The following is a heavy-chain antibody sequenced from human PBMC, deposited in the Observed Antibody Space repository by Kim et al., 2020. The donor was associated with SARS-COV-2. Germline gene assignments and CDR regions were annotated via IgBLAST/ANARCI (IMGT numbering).Heavy chain of an antibody. Sequence: YYADSVKGRFTISRDNSKNTLYLQMNSLRAEDTAVYYCAKMIGGVIDFDYWGQGTLVTVSS. V-gene: IGHV3-33*06. CDR3: AKMIGGVIDFDY. D-gene: IGHD3-10*01. J-gene: IGHJ4*02.